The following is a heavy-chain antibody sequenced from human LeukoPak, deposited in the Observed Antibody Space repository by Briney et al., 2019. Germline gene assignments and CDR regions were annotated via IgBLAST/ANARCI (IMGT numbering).Heavy chain of an antibody. CDR2: ISSSGTTI. CDR3: ASLRGVNR. Sequence: KPGGSLRLSCAASGFTFSDYYMSWIRQPPGKGLEWVSYISSSGTTIYYADSVRGRFTVSRDNAKNSLYLQMDSLSAKDTAVYYCASLRGVNRWGQGTLVTVSS. J-gene: IGHJ4*02. V-gene: IGHV3-11*01. D-gene: IGHD3-10*01. CDR1: GFTFSDYY.